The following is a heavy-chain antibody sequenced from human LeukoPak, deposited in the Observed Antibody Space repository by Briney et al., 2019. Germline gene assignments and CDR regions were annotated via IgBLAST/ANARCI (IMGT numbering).Heavy chain of an antibody. J-gene: IGHJ4*02. CDR3: ARDLAAIDY. Sequence: GGSLRLSCAASGFTFSSYWMHWVRQAPGKGLEWVSGISWNSGSIGYADSVKGRFTISRDNAKNSLYLQMNSLRAEDTAVYYCARDLAAIDYWGQGTLVTVSS. CDR2: ISWNSGSI. V-gene: IGHV3-74*01. D-gene: IGHD6-19*01. CDR1: GFTFSSYW.